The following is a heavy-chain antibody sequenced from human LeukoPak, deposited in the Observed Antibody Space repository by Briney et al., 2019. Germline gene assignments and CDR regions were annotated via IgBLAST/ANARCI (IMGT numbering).Heavy chain of an antibody. Sequence: PSETLSLTCAVYGGSFSDWYWGWIRQSPGKGLEWIGEINHIGNTNYNPSLKSRVTLSIDTSKNQFSLKLSAVTAADTALYYCARVPPPGATAFGVVDNWGQGTLVTASS. CDR3: ARVPPPGATAFGVVDN. CDR1: GGSFSDWY. V-gene: IGHV4-34*01. CDR2: INHIGNT. J-gene: IGHJ4*02. D-gene: IGHD3-16*01.